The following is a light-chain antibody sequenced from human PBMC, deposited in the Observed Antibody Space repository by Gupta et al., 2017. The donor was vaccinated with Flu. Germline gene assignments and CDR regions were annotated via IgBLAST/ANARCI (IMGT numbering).Light chain of an antibody. CDR3: QQYYSTPRT. Sequence: HSPCSLGVSLGGEGPHNCKSSQSILHSSNNKNYLAWYQQKPGQPPKLLIYWASTRESGVPDRFSGSGSGTDFTLTISSLQAEDVAVYYCQQYYSTPRTFGQGTKVEIK. CDR2: WAS. J-gene: IGKJ1*01. V-gene: IGKV4-1*01. CDR1: QSILHSSNNKNY.